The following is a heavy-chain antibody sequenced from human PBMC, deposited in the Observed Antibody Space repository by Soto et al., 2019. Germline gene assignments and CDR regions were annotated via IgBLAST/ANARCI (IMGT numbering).Heavy chain of an antibody. CDR2: ISHTGST. D-gene: IGHD2-15*01. CDR1: GGSIPSVNTYS. V-gene: IGHV4-30-2*01. CDR3: AIAVTAYFGTWFDP. Sequence: QLQLQESGSGLGKPSQTLSLTCAVSGGSIPSVNTYSWSWIRQPPGKGLEWIGSISHTGSTSYNPSLKSGVSMSVDKSKNQFSLKLSSVTAADMAVYYRAIAVTAYFGTWFDPWGQGTLVTVSS. J-gene: IGHJ5*02.